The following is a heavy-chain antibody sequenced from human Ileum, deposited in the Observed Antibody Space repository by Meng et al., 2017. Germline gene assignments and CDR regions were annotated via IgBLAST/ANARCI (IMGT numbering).Heavy chain of an antibody. CDR1: GASISSGYW. CDR3: ARNGAYSADP. D-gene: IGHD2-21*01. Sequence: QVPPPGPGPGLGGPSGTLSLTCAVSGASISSGYWWSWVRQPPGKGLEWIGEIHHGGGTNYNPSLKSRVTISVDKSSNQYTLRLTSVTAADTAMYYCARNGAYSADPWGQGTLVTVSS. V-gene: IGHV4-4*02. J-gene: IGHJ5*02. CDR2: IHHGGGT.